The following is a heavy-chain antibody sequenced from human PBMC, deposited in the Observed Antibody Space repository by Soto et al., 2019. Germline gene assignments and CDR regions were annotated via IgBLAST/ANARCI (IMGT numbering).Heavy chain of an antibody. V-gene: IGHV4-4*07. CDR3: ARARRLENWFDP. D-gene: IGHD5-12*01. CDR2: INPEGNT. CDR1: GVSLFGYY. J-gene: IGHJ5*02. Sequence: SETLSLTCTVSGVSLFGYYLTWIRQPAGGGLEWIGRINPEGNTNYSPSLKSRVTMSVDPSRKHFSLNLTSVTAADTASYFCARARRLENWFDPWGPGIQVTVSS.